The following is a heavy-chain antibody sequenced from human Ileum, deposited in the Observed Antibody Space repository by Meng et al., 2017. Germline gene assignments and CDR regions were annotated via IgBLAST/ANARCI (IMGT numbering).Heavy chain of an antibody. V-gene: IGHV4-61*01. D-gene: IGHD6-6*01. CDR2: ICYSGRI. Sequence: LRGSCPRHVQHSAALSLACPVVGGSVSSGCYSWSWVRQPPGKGLEWIGYICYSGRINNYSDHKRRFTISVVMSKTKLSLKLNSVTAADAAIYFSAGSSTTPDSSFYDYWGQGTLVTVSS. CDR3: AGSSTTPDSSFYDY. CDR1: GGSVSSGCYS. J-gene: IGHJ4*02.